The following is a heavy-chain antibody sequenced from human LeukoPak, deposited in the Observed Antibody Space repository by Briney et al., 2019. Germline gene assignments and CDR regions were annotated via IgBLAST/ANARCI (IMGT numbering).Heavy chain of an antibody. D-gene: IGHD5-12*01. Sequence: ASETLSLTCTVSGGSISNYFWSWVRQPAGKGLEWIGRIYSTGRSDYNPSLKSRITMSVDTSKNQFSLKLSSVTAADTAVYYCARDGHRSGYDLGHFDNLGQGTLVSASS. CDR3: ARDGHRSGYDLGHFDN. J-gene: IGHJ4*02. CDR2: IYSTGRS. CDR1: GGSISNYF. V-gene: IGHV4-4*07.